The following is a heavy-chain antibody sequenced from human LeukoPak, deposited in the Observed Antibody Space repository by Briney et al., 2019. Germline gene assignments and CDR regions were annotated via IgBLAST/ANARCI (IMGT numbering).Heavy chain of an antibody. V-gene: IGHV4-59*08. J-gene: IGHJ4*02. D-gene: IGHD2-21*01. CDR3: ARPPLLDY. CDR2: IYYSGST. Sequence: SETLSLTCTVSGDSISNYYWSWMRQPPRKGLEWSGYIYYSGSTNYNPPLKSRVTISLDTSKNQISLKLTSVTAADTAVYYCARPPLLDYWGQGTLVTVSS. CDR1: GDSISNYY.